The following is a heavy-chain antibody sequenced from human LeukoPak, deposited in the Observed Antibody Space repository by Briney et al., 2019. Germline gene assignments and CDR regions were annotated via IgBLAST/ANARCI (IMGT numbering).Heavy chain of an antibody. J-gene: IGHJ4*02. CDR1: GFTFSTYW. V-gene: IGHV3-74*01. CDR3: ASFSGSYYNRGFFDS. Sequence: GGSLRLSCAASGFTFSTYWVHWVRRAPGKGLVWVSRINSDGSSTTYADSVKGRFTISRDNAKNTLFLQMNSLRAEDTAVYYCASFSGSYYNRGFFDSWGQGTLVTVSS. D-gene: IGHD3-10*01. CDR2: INSDGSST.